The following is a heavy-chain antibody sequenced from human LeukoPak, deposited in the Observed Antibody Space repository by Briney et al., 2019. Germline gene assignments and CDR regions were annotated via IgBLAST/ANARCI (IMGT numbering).Heavy chain of an antibody. CDR2: ISYDGSNK. CDR3: AKEPIYYGSHPYYFDY. CDR1: GFTLSSYG. D-gene: IGHD3-10*01. Sequence: GGSLRLSCAASGFTLSSYGMHWVRQAPGKGLEWVAVISYDGSNKYYADSVKGRFTISRDNSKNTLYLQMNSLRAEDTAVYYCAKEPIYYGSHPYYFDYWGQGTLVTVSS. V-gene: IGHV3-30*18. J-gene: IGHJ4*02.